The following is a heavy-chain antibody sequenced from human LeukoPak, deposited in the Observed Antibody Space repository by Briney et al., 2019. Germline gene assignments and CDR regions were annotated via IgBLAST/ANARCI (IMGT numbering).Heavy chain of an antibody. D-gene: IGHD3-3*01. Sequence: PGGSLRLSCAASGFTFSSYEMNWVRQAPGKGLEWVSYISSSGSTIYYADSVKGRFTISRDNAKNSLYLQMNSLRAEDTAVYYCARALWEWLLYGIDYWGQGTLVTVSS. CDR1: GFTFSSYE. CDR3: ARALWEWLLYGIDY. V-gene: IGHV3-48*03. J-gene: IGHJ4*02. CDR2: ISSSGSTI.